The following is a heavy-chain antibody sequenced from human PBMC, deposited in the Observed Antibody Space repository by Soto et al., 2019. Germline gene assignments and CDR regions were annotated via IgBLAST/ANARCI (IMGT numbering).Heavy chain of an antibody. V-gene: IGHV5-51*01. CDR3: ARMDTGYDCGYFDN. Sequence: GESLKISCQGSGYKFIDYWIVWVRQKPGKGLEWMGIIWPGDSETRYSPSFQGQVTISADKSINTAYLQWSSLKASDTAMYYCARMDTGYDCGYFDNWGQGTQVTVSS. CDR2: IWPGDSET. CDR1: GYKFIDYW. D-gene: IGHD5-18*01. J-gene: IGHJ4*02.